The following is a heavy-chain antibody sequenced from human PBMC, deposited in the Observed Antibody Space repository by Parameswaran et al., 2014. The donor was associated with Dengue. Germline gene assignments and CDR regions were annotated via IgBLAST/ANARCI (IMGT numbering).Heavy chain of an antibody. Sequence: VRQAPGKGLEWVGEISPTGTANYNPSLKSRVTISADTSKSQFSLKLSSVTAADTAVYYCARARLLYSTDYWGQGTLVTVSS. D-gene: IGHD2-8*01. CDR2: ISPTGTA. J-gene: IGHJ4*02. CDR3: ARARLLYSTDY. V-gene: IGHV4-34*01.